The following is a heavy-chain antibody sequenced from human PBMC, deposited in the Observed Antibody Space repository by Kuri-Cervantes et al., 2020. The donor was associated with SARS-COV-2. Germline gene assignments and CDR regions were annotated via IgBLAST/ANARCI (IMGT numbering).Heavy chain of an antibody. D-gene: IGHD7-27*01. Sequence: GESLKISCAASGFTFSTYSMTWVRQAPGKGLEWVSSISSSSSQRYYVDSVKGRFTISRDNAKNSLYLQMNSLRAEDTAVYYCARGLWGIQYYFDYWGQGTLVTVSS. J-gene: IGHJ4*02. CDR2: ISSSSSQR. V-gene: IGHV3-21*01. CDR3: ARGLWGIQYYFDY. CDR1: GFTFSTYS.